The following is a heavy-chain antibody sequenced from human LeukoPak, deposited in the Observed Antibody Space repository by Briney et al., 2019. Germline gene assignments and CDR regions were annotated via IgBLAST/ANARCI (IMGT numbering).Heavy chain of an antibody. CDR2: ISYDGSNK. CDR1: GFTFSSYW. J-gene: IGHJ5*02. V-gene: IGHV3-30-3*01. CDR3: ARSQGS. Sequence: GGSLRLSCAASGFTFSSYWMNWVRQAPGKGLEWVAVISYDGSNKYYADSVKGRFTISRDNSKNTLYLQMNSLRAEDTAVYYCARSQGSWGQGTLVTVSS.